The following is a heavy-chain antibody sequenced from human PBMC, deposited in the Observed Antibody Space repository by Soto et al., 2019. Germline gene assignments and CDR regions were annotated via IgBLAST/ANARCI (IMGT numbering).Heavy chain of an antibody. CDR2: VYYTGSTST. CDR1: GASINNYY. D-gene: IGHD5-12*01. J-gene: IGHJ4*02. V-gene: IGHV4-59*01. Sequence: GTLCLTCSVSGASINNYYWSGIRQPPGKGLEWIGFVYYTGSTSTKYNPSLQSRVAMSVDSSKNQFSLNLTSMTAADTAIYYCAKSRRTDAEGYRLDFWGPGTLVTVSS. CDR3: AKSRRTDAEGYRLDF.